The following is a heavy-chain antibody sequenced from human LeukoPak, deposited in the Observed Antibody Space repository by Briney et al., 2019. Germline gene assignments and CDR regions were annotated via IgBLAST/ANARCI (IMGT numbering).Heavy chain of an antibody. CDR1: GFTFSRHW. CDR3: AKGATSLLDYYFDY. Sequence: GGSLRLSCAASGFTFSRHWMSWVRQAPGKGLEWVANVKQDGSEEFYVDSVKGRFTISRDNAKNSLYLQMNSLRAEDMALYYCAKGATSLLDYYFDYWGQGTLVTVSS. J-gene: IGHJ4*02. D-gene: IGHD1-26*01. V-gene: IGHV3-7*03. CDR2: VKQDGSEE.